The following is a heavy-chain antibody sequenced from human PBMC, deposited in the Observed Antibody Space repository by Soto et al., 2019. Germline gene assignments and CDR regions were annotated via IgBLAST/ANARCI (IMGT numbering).Heavy chain of an antibody. V-gene: IGHV3-49*03. D-gene: IGHD3-10*01. CDR2: IRTKAYGGTV. Sequence: EVQLVESGGGLVQPGRSLRLSCTASGFTFGDYAMSWFRQAPGKGLEWVGSIRTKAYGGTVQHAASVRGRFTTSRDDSKSIAYLQMNSLETEDTAVYYFSRDFPGDMDVWGKGTTVTVSS. CDR3: SRDFPGDMDV. CDR1: GFTFGDYA. J-gene: IGHJ6*04.